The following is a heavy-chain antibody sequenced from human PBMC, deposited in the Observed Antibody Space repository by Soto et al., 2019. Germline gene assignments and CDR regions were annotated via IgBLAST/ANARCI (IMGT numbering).Heavy chain of an antibody. CDR1: GGTFSSYA. J-gene: IGHJ5*02. V-gene: IGHV1-69*01. CDR3: ASSSDVPAYNWFDP. CDR2: IIPIFGTA. Sequence: QVQLVQSGAEVKKPGSSVKVSCKASGGTFSSYAISWVRQAPGQGLEWMGGIIPIFGTANYAQKFQGRVTITADESMSTAYMELSSLRSVATAVYYYASSSDVPAYNWFDPWGQGTLVTVSS.